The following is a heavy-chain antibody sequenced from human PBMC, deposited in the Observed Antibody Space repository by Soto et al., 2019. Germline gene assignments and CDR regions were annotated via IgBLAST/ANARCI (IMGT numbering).Heavy chain of an antibody. CDR3: ARGASADTAIKVSAFDI. D-gene: IGHD5-18*01. Sequence: ASVKVSCKASGYSFTSYGISWFRQAPGQGLEWMGWISAYNGNTKYAQKFQGRLTMTRDTSISTAYMELSRLRSDDTAVYYCARGASADTAIKVSAFDIWGQGTMVTVSS. J-gene: IGHJ3*02. CDR1: GYSFTSYG. CDR2: ISAYNGNT. V-gene: IGHV1-18*01.